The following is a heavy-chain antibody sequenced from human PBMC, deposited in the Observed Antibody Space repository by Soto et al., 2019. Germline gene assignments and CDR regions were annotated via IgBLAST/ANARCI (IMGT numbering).Heavy chain of an antibody. Sequence: PGESLKISCAASGFTFGTYAMNWVRQAPGKGLECVSTITDVGDPTYYADSVKGRFTISRDNSKNTLFLQMNSLRAEDTARYYCAKDRDIAYHLEGGFYYSGMDVWGQGTTVTVS. CDR1: GFTFGTYA. D-gene: IGHD5-12*01. CDR3: AKDRDIAYHLEGGFYYSGMDV. J-gene: IGHJ6*02. CDR2: ITDVGDPT. V-gene: IGHV3-23*01.